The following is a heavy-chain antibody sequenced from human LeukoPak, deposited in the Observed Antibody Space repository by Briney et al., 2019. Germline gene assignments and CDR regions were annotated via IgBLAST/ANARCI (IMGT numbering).Heavy chain of an antibody. CDR3: AKDRSSGWPLDFDY. CDR1: GFTFSSYT. Sequence: GGSLRLSCAASGFTFSSYTMSWVRQAPGKGLDWVSTVSGSGGSTCYADSVKGRFTISRDNSKNTLYLQMNSLRAEDTAVYYCAKDRSSGWPLDFDYWGQGTLVTVSS. CDR2: VSGSGGST. J-gene: IGHJ4*02. D-gene: IGHD6-19*01. V-gene: IGHV3-23*01.